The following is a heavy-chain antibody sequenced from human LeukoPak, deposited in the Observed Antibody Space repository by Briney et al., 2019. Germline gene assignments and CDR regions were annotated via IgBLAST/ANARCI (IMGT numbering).Heavy chain of an antibody. D-gene: IGHD3-22*01. J-gene: IGHJ4*02. CDR3: ASVDYDSSGPDY. V-gene: IGHV4-59*01. CDR2: IYYSGST. CDR1: GGSISSYY. Sequence: SETLSLTCTVSGGSISSYYWSWIRQPPGKGLEWIGYIYYSGSTNYNPSLKSRVTISVDTSKNQFSLKLSSVTAADTAVYYCASVDYDSSGPDYWGQGTLVTVSS.